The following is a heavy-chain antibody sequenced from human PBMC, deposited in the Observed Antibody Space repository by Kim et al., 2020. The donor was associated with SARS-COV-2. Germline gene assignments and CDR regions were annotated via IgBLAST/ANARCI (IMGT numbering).Heavy chain of an antibody. J-gene: IGHJ6*02. D-gene: IGHD6-13*01. CDR3: AKDPGYSSSWTGRPYYYYYGMDV. Sequence: GGSLRLSCAASGFTFSSYGMHWVRQAPGKGLEWVAVISYDGSNKYYADSVKGRFTISRDNSKNTLYLQMNSLRAEDTAVYYCAKDPGYSSSWTGRPYYYYYGMDVWGQGTTVTVSS. V-gene: IGHV3-30*18. CDR1: GFTFSSYG. CDR2: ISYDGSNK.